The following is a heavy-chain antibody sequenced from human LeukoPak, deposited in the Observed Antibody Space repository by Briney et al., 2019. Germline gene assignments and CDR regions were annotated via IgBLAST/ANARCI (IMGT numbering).Heavy chain of an antibody. J-gene: IGHJ4*02. CDR3: ARLRSGGYFDD. V-gene: IGHV4-61*08. Sequence: SETLSLTCTVSGGSFSSGGYYWSWVRQPPGKGLDWIGYVYDSGSGKYKPSLNSRVTISIDTSKNQFSLKLNSVTAADTAVYYCARLRSGGYFDDWGQGTLVTVSS. D-gene: IGHD4-17*01. CDR1: GGSFSSGGYY. CDR2: VYDSGSG.